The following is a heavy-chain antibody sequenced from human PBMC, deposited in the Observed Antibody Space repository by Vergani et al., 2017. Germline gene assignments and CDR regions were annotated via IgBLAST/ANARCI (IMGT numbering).Heavy chain of an antibody. J-gene: IGHJ5*02. CDR1: GYTFTDYY. CDR3: ARDTDRYGRSNWFDP. D-gene: IGHD5-18*01. CDR2: INPNSGGT. Sequence: QVQLVQSGAEVKKPGASVKVSCKASGYTFTDYYMHWVRPAPGQGLEWMGWINPNSGGTNYPQKFQGRVTMTRDTSISTAYMELSRLRSDDTAVYYCARDTDRYGRSNWFDPWGQGTLVTVSS. V-gene: IGHV1-2*02.